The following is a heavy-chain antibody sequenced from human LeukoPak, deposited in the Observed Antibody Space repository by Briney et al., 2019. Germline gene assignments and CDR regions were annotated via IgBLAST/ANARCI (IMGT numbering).Heavy chain of an antibody. Sequence: HGESLRISCKGSGYSFTSYWISWVRQMPGKGLEWMGRIDPSDSYTNYSPSFQGHVTISADESISTAYLQWSSLKASDTAMYYCAPHRGGLEDLTFDPWGQGTLVTVSS. CDR2: IDPSDSYT. CDR1: GYSFTSYW. V-gene: IGHV5-10-1*01. CDR3: APHRGGLEDLTFDP. D-gene: IGHD3-10*01. J-gene: IGHJ5*02.